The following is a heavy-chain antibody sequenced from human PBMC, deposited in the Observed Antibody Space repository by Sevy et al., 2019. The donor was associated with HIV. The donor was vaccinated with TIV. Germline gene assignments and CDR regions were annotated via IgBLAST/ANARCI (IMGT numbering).Heavy chain of an antibody. CDR2: IIPILGTV. CDR1: GGTFSSYG. D-gene: IGHD6-19*01. J-gene: IGHJ4*02. Sequence: ASVKVSCKASGGTFSSYGISGVRQAPGQGLEWMGGIIPILGTVNYAQKFQGRVTITADESTKTAYMELSSRRSEDTAGYYCSRGGGNGWYYFDYWGQETLVTVSS. CDR3: SRGGGNGWYYFDY. V-gene: IGHV1-69*13.